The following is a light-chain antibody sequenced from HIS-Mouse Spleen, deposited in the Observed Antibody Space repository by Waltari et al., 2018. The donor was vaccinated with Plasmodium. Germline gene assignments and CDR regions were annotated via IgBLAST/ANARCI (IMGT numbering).Light chain of an antibody. CDR2: GAS. J-gene: IGKJ2*01. CDR3: QQYGSSPYT. V-gene: IGKV3-20*01. CDR1: QSVSSSY. Sequence: IVLTQSPGTLSLSPGDRATLSCRASQSVSSSYLAWYQQKPGQAPRLLIYGASSMATGIPDRFRGSGSGTDFTLTISRLEPEEFAVYYCQQYGSSPYTFGQGTKLEIK.